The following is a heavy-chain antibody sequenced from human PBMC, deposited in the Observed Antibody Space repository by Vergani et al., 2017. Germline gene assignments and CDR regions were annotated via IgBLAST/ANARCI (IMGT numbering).Heavy chain of an antibody. CDR3: AKDLYYDSSGYYYRAFDI. D-gene: IGHD3-22*01. J-gene: IGHJ3*02. CDR2: ISGSGGST. Sequence: EVQLLESGGGLVQPGGSLRLSCAASGFTFSSYAMSWVRQAPGKGLEWVSAISGSGGSTYYAYSVKGRFTISRDNSKNTLYLQMNSLRAEDTAVYYCAKDLYYDSSGYYYRAFDIWGQGTMVTVSS. CDR1: GFTFSSYA. V-gene: IGHV3-23*01.